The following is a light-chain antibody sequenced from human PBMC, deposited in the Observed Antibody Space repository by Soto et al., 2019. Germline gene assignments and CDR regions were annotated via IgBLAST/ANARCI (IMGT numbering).Light chain of an antibody. Sequence: AIRMTQSPSSFSASTGDRVTITCRASQGISSYLAWYQQKPGKAPKLLIYAASTLQSGVPSRFSGSGSGTDFTLTISFLQSEDFATYYCQQDYSYPTFGQGTKVEIK. J-gene: IGKJ1*01. CDR2: AAS. CDR1: QGISSY. V-gene: IGKV1-8*01. CDR3: QQDYSYPT.